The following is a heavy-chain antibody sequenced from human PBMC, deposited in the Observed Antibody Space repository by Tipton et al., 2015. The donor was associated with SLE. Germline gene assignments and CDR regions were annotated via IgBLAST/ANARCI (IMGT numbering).Heavy chain of an antibody. CDR3: AGAILTGVDY. CDR1: GFNFDDHA. D-gene: IGHD3-9*01. J-gene: IGHJ4*02. V-gene: IGHV3-30*02. CDR2: IRYDGSNK. Sequence: SLRLSCAASGFNFDDHAMHWVRQAPGKGLEWVAFIRYDGSNKYYADSVKGRFTISRDNSKNTLYLQMSSLRAEDTAVYYCAGAILTGVDYWGQGTLVTVSS.